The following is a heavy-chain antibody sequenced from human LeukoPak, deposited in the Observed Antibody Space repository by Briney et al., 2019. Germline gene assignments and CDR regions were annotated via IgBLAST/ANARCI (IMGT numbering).Heavy chain of an antibody. CDR2: IWHDGSNK. D-gene: IGHD2-8*01. CDR1: GFTFSSYG. V-gene: IGHV3-33*06. J-gene: IGHJ4*02. CDR3: AKGEGSMLFDY. Sequence: PGRSLRLSCAASGFTFSSYGMHWVRQAPGKGLEWVAVIWHDGSNKYYADSVKGRFTISRDNSKNTLYLQMNSLRAEDTAVYYCAKGEGSMLFDYWGQGTLVTVSS.